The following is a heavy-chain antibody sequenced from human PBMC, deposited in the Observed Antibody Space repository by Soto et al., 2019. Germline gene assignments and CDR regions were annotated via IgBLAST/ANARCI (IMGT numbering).Heavy chain of an antibody. J-gene: IGHJ4*02. D-gene: IGHD6-13*01. V-gene: IGHV3-23*01. CDR3: AKSFSSNWYDYFNS. CDR2: ISGSGSDT. CDR1: GFGLSDFA. Sequence: GGSLRLSCVASGFGLSDFAMSWVRQAPGKGLQWVSAISGSGSDTYDADSVKGRFTISRDTSKSTLYLQMNSLRAEDTALYYCAKSFSSNWYDYFNSWGQGSLVTVSS.